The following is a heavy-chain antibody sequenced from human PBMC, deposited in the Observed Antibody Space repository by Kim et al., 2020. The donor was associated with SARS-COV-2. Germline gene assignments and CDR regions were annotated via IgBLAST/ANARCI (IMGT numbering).Heavy chain of an antibody. CDR3: AKVSSGWVGATNDY. D-gene: IGHD1-26*01. V-gene: IGHV3-23*01. J-gene: IGHJ4*02. Sequence: DSVTGRFTISRENTKNPLYLQMNSRRAEDTAVYYCAKVSSGWVGATNDYWGQGTLVTVSS.